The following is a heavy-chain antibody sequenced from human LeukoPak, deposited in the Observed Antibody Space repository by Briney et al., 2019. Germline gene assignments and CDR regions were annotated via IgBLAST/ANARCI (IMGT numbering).Heavy chain of an antibody. CDR3: ASRGPGDRSANFIAAAPFDY. J-gene: IGHJ4*02. CDR2: IYYSGST. CDR1: GGSISSSSYY. Sequence: SETLSLTCTISGGSISSSSYYWGWIRQPPGKGLEWIGSIYYSGSTYYNPSLKSRVTISVDTSKNQFSLKLSSVTAADTAVYYCASRGPGDRSANFIAAAPFDYWGQGTLVTVSS. V-gene: IGHV4-39*07. D-gene: IGHD6-13*01.